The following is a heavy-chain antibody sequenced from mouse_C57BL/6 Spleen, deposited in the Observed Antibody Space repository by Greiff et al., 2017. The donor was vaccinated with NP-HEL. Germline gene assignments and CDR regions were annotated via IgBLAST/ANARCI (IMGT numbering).Heavy chain of an antibody. J-gene: IGHJ4*01. CDR1: GYAFSSSW. CDR2: IYPGDGDT. D-gene: IGHD2-4*01. V-gene: IGHV1-82*01. Sequence: QVQLQQSGPELVKPGASVKISCKASGYAFSSSWMNWVKQRPGKGLEWIGRIYPGDGDTNYNGKFKGKATLTADKSSSTAYMQLSSLTSEDAAVYVCARCNLDYDYTYYAMDYWGQGTSVTVSS. CDR3: ARCNLDYDYTYYAMDY.